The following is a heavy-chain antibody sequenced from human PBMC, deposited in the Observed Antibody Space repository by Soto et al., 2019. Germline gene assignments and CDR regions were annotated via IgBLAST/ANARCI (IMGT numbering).Heavy chain of an antibody. CDR1: GYTFTSYD. J-gene: IGHJ6*02. V-gene: IGHV1-8*01. D-gene: IGHD1-1*01. CDR2: MNPNRGNT. Sequence: QVPLVQSGAEVKKPGASVKVSCKASGYTFTSYDINWVRQATGQGLEGMGWMNPNRGNTGYAQKFRGRVTMTRNTSISTAYMELSSLRSEATAGYYCARERTGTTRMDVWGQGTTVTVSS. CDR3: ARERTGTTRMDV.